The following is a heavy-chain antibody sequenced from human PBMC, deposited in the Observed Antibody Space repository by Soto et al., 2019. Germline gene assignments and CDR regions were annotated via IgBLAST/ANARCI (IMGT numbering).Heavy chain of an antibody. D-gene: IGHD6-6*01. V-gene: IGHV4-30-4*01. Sequence: QVQLQESGPGLVKPSQTLSLTCTVSGVSISSGNHYWSWLRQTPGKGLEWIAYISYSGSTYYNPSLKRRLAISVDTFKNQFSLRLSSLTAADTAVYYCAREVAARPNWFDPWGQGTLVTVSS. CDR1: GVSISSGNHY. J-gene: IGHJ5*02. CDR2: ISYSGST. CDR3: AREVAARPNWFDP.